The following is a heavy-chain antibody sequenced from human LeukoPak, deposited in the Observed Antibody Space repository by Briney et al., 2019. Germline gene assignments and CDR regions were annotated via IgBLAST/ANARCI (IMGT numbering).Heavy chain of an antibody. V-gene: IGHV1-3*01. CDR3: ARGEGSYYGY. J-gene: IGHJ4*02. D-gene: IGHD3-10*01. Sequence: ASVKVSCKASGYTFTSYAMHWVRQAPGQRLEWMGWINAGNGNTKYLQKFQGRVTITRDTSASTAYMELSSLRSEDTAVYYCARGEGSYYGYWGQGTLVTVSS. CDR2: INAGNGNT. CDR1: GYTFTSYA.